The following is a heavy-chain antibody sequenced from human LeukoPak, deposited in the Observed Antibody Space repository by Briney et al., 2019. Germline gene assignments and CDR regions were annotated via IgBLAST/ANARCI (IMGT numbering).Heavy chain of an antibody. V-gene: IGHV3-7*03. Sequence: GGSLRLSCAASGFSFTTYWMGWVRQAPGKGLEWVANINQDESSQYYVDAVRGRFTISRDNAKNSLYLQMNSLRAEDTALYYCARVREYSSSSWVDYYFDYWGQGTLVTVSS. CDR3: ARVREYSSSSWVDYYFDY. CDR1: GFSFTTYW. J-gene: IGHJ4*02. D-gene: IGHD6-6*01. CDR2: INQDESSQ.